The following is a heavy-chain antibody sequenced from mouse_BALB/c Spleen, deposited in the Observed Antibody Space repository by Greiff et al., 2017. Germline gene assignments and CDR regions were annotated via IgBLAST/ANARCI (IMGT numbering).Heavy chain of an antibody. D-gene: IGHD2-3*01. CDR2: ISSGGSYT. Sequence: EVQVVESGGGLVKPGGSLKLSCAASGFTFSSYTMSWVRQTPEKRLEWVATISSGGSYTYYPDSVKGRFTISRDNAKNTLYLQMSSLKSEDTAMYYCTRVDDGYSLFAYWGQGTLVTVSA. V-gene: IGHV5-6-4*01. CDR3: TRVDDGYSLFAY. J-gene: IGHJ3*01. CDR1: GFTFSSYT.